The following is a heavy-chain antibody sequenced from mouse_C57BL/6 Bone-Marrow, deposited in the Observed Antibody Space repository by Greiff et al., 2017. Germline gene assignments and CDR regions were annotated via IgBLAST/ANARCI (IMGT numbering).Heavy chain of an antibody. V-gene: IGHV5-4*01. CDR3: ARDAY. J-gene: IGHJ3*01. CDR2: ISDGGSYT. CDR1: GFTFSSYA. Sequence: EVHLVESGGGLVKPGGSLKLSCAASGFTFSSYAMSWVRQTPEKRLEWVATISDGGSYTYYPDNVQGRFTISRDNAKNNLYLQMSHLKSEDTAMYYCARDAYWGQGTLVTVSA.